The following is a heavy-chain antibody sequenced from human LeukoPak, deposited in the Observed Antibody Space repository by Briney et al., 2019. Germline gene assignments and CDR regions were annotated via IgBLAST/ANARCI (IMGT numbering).Heavy chain of an antibody. D-gene: IGHD2-21*01. CDR2: IYPGDSDT. V-gene: IGHV5-51*01. Sequence: GESLKISCKGSGYSFTSYWIGWVRQMPGKGLEWMGIIYPGDSDTRYSPSFQGQVTISADRSIYTAYLQWSSLKASDTAIYYCARLWAYSWFDTWGQGTLVTVSS. J-gene: IGHJ5*02. CDR3: ARLWAYSWFDT. CDR1: GYSFTSYW.